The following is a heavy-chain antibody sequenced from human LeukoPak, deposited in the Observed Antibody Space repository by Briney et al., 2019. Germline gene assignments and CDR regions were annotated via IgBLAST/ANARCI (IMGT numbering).Heavy chain of an antibody. CDR3: AXDXLGXYDSSGYYSD. CDR1: GFTFSSYA. Sequence: GGSLRLSCAASGFTFSSYAMSWVRQAPGKGLEWVSAISGSGGSTYYADSVKGRFTISRDNSKNTLYLQMNSLRAEDTAVYYCAXDXLGXYDSSGYYSDWGQGTLVTVSS. D-gene: IGHD3-22*01. CDR2: ISGSGGST. V-gene: IGHV3-23*01. J-gene: IGHJ4*02.